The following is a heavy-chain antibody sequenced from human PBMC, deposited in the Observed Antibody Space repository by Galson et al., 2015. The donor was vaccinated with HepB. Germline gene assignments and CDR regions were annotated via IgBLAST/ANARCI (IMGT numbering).Heavy chain of an antibody. D-gene: IGHD6-19*01. CDR1: GGTFSSYT. Sequence: SVKVSCKASGGTFSSYTISWVRQAPGQGLEWMGRIIPILGIASYAQKFQGRVTMTRDTSTSTVYMELSSLRSEDTAVYYCAKAVAGTPPHFDYWGQGTLVTVSS. V-gene: IGHV1-69*02. J-gene: IGHJ4*02. CDR3: AKAVAGTPPHFDY. CDR2: IIPILGIA.